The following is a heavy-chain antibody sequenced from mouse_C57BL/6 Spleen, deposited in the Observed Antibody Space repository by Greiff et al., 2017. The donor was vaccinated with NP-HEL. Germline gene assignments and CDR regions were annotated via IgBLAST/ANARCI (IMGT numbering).Heavy chain of an antibody. D-gene: IGHD2-1*01. CDR3: ARLENYRFAY. V-gene: IGHV1-64*01. Sequence: QVQLQQPGAELVKPGASVKMSCKASGYTFTSYWITWVKQRPGQGLEWIGMIHPNSGSTNYNEKFKSKATLTVDKSSSTAYMQLSSLTSEDSAVYYCARLENYRFAYWGQGTLVTVSA. CDR2: IHPNSGST. CDR1: GYTFTSYW. J-gene: IGHJ3*01.